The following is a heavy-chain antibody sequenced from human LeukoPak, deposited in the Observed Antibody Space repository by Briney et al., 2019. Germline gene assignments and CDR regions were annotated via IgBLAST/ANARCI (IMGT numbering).Heavy chain of an antibody. Sequence: GGSLRLSCAASGFTFSSYAMHWVRQAPGKGPEWVAVISYDGSNKYYADSVKGRFTISRDNSKNTLYLQMNSLRAEDTAVYYCARLRDYYGSGEAFDIWGQGTMVTVSS. CDR3: ARLRDYYGSGEAFDI. J-gene: IGHJ3*02. CDR1: GFTFSSYA. CDR2: ISYDGSNK. V-gene: IGHV3-30-3*01. D-gene: IGHD3-10*01.